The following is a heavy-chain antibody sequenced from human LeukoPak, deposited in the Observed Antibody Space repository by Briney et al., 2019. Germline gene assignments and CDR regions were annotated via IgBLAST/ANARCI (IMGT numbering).Heavy chain of an antibody. CDR2: ISGSGGST. Sequence: GGSLRLSCAASGFTFSSYAMSWVRQAPGKGLEWVSAISGSGGSTYYADSVKGRFTISRDNSKNTLYLQMNSLRAEDTAVYYCAKDPRSGTTFSSTAAFDIWGQGTMVTVFS. J-gene: IGHJ3*02. CDR1: GFTFSSYA. D-gene: IGHD1-7*01. CDR3: AKDPRSGTTFSSTAAFDI. V-gene: IGHV3-23*01.